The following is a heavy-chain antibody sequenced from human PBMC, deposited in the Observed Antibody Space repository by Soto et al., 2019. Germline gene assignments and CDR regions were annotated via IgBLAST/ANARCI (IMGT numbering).Heavy chain of an antibody. Sequence: SETLSLTCTVSGGSISSYYWSWIRQPPGKGLEWIGYIYYSGSTNYNPSLKSRVTISVDTSKNQFSLKLSSVTAADTAVYYCARAEYRFIAALIFDYWGQGTLVTVS. CDR1: GGSISSYY. J-gene: IGHJ4*02. CDR2: IYYSGST. CDR3: ARAEYRFIAALIFDY. V-gene: IGHV4-59*01. D-gene: IGHD6-6*01.